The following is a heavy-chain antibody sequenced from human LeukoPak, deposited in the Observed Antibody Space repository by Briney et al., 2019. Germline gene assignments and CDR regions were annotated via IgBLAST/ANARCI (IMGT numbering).Heavy chain of an antibody. J-gene: IGHJ4*02. CDR3: AKGGLSSGYYFDY. D-gene: IGHD1-26*01. CDR1: GFTFSTYA. V-gene: IGHV3-23*01. CDR2: ITGSGGST. Sequence: PGGSLRLSCAASGFTFSTYAMNWVRQAPGKGLEWVSAITGSGGSTYYADSVQGRFTISRDNSKNTLYLQMNSLRAEDTAVYYCAKGGLSSGYYFDYWGQGTLVTVSS.